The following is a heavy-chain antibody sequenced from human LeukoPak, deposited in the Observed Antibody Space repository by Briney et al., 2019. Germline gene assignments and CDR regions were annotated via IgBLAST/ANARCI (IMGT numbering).Heavy chain of an antibody. J-gene: IGHJ4*02. CDR2: INHSGST. CDR1: GGSISSYY. V-gene: IGHV4-34*01. Sequence: SETLSLTCTVSGGSISSYYWSWIRQPPGKGLEWIGEINHSGSTNYNPSLKSRVTISVDTSKNQFSLKLSSVTAADTAVYYCARGGMATFYWGQGTLVTVSS. CDR3: ARGGMATFY. D-gene: IGHD5-24*01.